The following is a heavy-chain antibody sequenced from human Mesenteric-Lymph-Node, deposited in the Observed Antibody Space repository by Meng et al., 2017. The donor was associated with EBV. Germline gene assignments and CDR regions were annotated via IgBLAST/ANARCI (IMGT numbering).Heavy chain of an antibody. CDR1: GGSISSGDYY. Sequence: QVQLQEQGPGLVKPSQTLSLTCTVSGGSISSGDYYWSWIRQPPGKGLEWIGYIYYSGSTHYNPSLKSRVTISVDTSKNQFSLKLSSVTAADTAVYYCARGRSYVSGVIDPWGQGTLVTVSS. CDR2: IYYSGST. D-gene: IGHD3-16*01. CDR3: ARGRSYVSGVIDP. J-gene: IGHJ5*02. V-gene: IGHV4-30-4*01.